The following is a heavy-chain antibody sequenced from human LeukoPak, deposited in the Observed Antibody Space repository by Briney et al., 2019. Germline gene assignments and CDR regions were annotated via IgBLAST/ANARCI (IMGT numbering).Heavy chain of an antibody. J-gene: IGHJ4*02. CDR3: AKDQRWESPHYLDS. D-gene: IGHD1-26*01. CDR1: GFTVSSIH. Sequence: GGSLRLSCAASGFTVSSIHMVRVRQAPGKGLEWVSVTYTGGNSYYADSVRGRFTISRDNSKNTLYVQMNSLRDEDTAVYYCAKDQRWESPHYLDSWGQGTLVTVSS. CDR2: TYTGGNS. V-gene: IGHV3-53*01.